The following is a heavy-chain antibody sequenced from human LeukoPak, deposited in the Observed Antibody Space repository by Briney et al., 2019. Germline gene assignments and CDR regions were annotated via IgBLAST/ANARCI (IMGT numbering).Heavy chain of an antibody. V-gene: IGHV4-59*08. CDR3: ARHKPTGSYPLEV. Sequence: PSETLSLTCTVSGDSISSYYWSWLRQPPGKRLEWIGHVHYSGRTTYNPSLRSRLTISVDTSTSQLSLKLSSVTAADTAVYYCARHKPTGSYPLEVWGQGTLVTVSS. CDR1: GDSISSYY. J-gene: IGHJ4*02. CDR2: VHYSGRT. D-gene: IGHD3-10*01.